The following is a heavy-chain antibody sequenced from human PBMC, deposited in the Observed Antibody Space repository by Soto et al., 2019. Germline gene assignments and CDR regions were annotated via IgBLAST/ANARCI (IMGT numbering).Heavy chain of an antibody. CDR2: INPNSGGT. D-gene: IGHD2-15*01. CDR1: GYTFTGYY. V-gene: IGHV1-2*02. Sequence: ASVKVSCKASGYTFTGYYMHWVRQAPGQGLEWMGWINPNSGGTNYAQKFQGRVTMTRDTYISTAYMELSRLRSDDTAVYYCARDTPPRGYCSGGSCYMFDYWG. CDR3: ARDTPPRGYCSGGSCYMFDY. J-gene: IGHJ4*01.